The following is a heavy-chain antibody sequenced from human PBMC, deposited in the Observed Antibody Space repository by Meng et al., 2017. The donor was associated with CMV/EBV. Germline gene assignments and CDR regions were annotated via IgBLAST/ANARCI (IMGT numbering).Heavy chain of an antibody. Sequence: QAQLGRFGAGGKTPGSSGKAPVKASGGTFSSYAISWVRQAPGQGLEWMGGIIPIFGTANYAQKFQGRVTITADESTSTAYMELSSLRSEDTAVYYCARNQPSRGWSHEDYWGQGTLVTVSS. J-gene: IGHJ4*02. D-gene: IGHD2-15*01. CDR3: ARNQPSRGWSHEDY. CDR1: GGTFSSYA. V-gene: IGHV1-69*12. CDR2: IIPIFGTA.